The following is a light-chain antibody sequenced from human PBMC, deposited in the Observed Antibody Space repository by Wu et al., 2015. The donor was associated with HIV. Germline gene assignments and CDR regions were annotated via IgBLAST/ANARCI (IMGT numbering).Light chain of an antibody. J-gene: IGKJ1*01. CDR2: NSS. CDR1: QSVIGNY. CDR3: QKYNTAPWT. Sequence: EIVLTQSPDTLSFSPGERATLSCRASQSVIGNYLAWYQQKSGQAPKLLIYNSSSRATGIPDRLSGSGSGTDFTLTISSLQPEDVATYYCQKYNTAPWTFGQGTKVEMK. V-gene: IGKV3D-20*02.